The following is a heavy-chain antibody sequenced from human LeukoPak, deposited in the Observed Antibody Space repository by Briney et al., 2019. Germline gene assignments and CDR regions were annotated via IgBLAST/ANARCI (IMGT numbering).Heavy chain of an antibody. V-gene: IGHV1-2*02. J-gene: IGHJ6*02. Sequence: ASVKVSCKASGYTFSGYYLHWMRQAPGQGPEWMGWINCNNGGTSYPQKFQGRVTMTRDTSMSTAYMELSSLKSDDTAVYYCARERADIEVVVAATQDYYGMDVWGQGTTVTVSS. CDR2: INCNNGGT. CDR1: GYTFSGYY. D-gene: IGHD2-15*01. CDR3: ARERADIEVVVAATQDYYGMDV.